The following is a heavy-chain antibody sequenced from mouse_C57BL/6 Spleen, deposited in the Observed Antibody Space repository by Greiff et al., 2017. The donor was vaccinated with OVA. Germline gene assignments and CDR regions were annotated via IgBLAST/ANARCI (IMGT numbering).Heavy chain of an antibody. V-gene: IGHV1-80*01. Sequence: QVQLQQSGAELVKPGASVKISCKASGYAFSSYWMNWVKQRPGKGLEWIGQIYPGDGDTNYNGKFKGKATLTADKSSSTAYMPLSSLTSEDSAVYFCARSSGNYWYFDVWGTGTTVTVSS. J-gene: IGHJ1*03. CDR2: IYPGDGDT. CDR3: ARSSGNYWYFDV. CDR1: GYAFSSYW. D-gene: IGHD1-3*01.